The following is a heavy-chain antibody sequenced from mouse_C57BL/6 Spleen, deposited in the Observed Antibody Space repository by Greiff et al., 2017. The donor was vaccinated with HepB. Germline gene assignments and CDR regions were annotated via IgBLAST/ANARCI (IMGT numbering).Heavy chain of an antibody. CDR1: GYTFTSYW. CDR3: TRARITGGSYFGVGGY. CDR2: IYPGNSDT. Sequence: VQLQQSGTVLARPGASVKMSCKTSGYTFTSYWMHWVKQRPGQGLEWIGAIYPGNSDTSYNQKFKGKAKLTAVTSASTAYMELSSLTNEDSAVYYCTRARITGGSYFGVGGYWGQGTTLTVSS. J-gene: IGHJ2*01. D-gene: IGHD6-1*01. V-gene: IGHV1-5*01.